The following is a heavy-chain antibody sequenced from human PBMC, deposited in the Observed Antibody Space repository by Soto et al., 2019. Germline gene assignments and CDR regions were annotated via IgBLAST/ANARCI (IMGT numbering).Heavy chain of an antibody. Sequence: ASVKVSCKASGYTFTSYEMHWVRQAPGQRLEWMGWINAGNGNTKYSQKLQGRVTITRDTSASTAYMELSSLRSEDTAVYYCARGLYYENVDSYSDRYLQPWGQGTLVTVSS. V-gene: IGHV1-3*01. J-gene: IGHJ1*01. CDR3: ARGLYYENVDSYSDRYLQP. D-gene: IGHD3-22*01. CDR2: INAGNGNT. CDR1: GYTFTSYE.